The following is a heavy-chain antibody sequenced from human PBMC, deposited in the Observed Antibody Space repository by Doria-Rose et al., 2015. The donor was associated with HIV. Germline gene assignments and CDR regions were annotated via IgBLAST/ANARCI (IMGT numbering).Heavy chain of an antibody. J-gene: IGHJ4*02. CDR1: GVSLSSPGMG. CDR3: ARIKSSRWYHKYYFDF. V-gene: IGHV2-26*01. Sequence: QVTLKESGPVLVEPTETLTLTGTVSGVSLSSPGMGVSWIRQPPGKALEWLANILSDDERSYKTSLKSRLTISRGTSKSQVVLTMTDMDPVDTATYYCARIKSSRWYHKYYFDFWGQGTLVIVSA. CDR2: ILSDDER. D-gene: IGHD6-13*01.